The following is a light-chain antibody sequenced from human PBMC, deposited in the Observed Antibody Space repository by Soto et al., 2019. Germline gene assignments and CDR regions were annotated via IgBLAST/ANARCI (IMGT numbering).Light chain of an antibody. CDR2: EVI. CDR3: NSYTNSNTFV. CDR1: SSDIGAHNF. Sequence: QSVLTQPASVSGSPGQAITVSCSGTSSDIGAHNFVSWYQQHPGKAPKLIIYEVINRPSGVSDRFSGSKSGNTASLTISGLQSEDEADYYCNSYTNSNTFVFGSGTK. V-gene: IGLV2-14*03. J-gene: IGLJ1*01.